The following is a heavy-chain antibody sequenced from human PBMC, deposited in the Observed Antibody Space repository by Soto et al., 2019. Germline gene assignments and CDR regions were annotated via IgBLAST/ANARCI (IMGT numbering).Heavy chain of an antibody. Sequence: ASVQVSCKASGYTFTSYYMHWVRQAPGQGLEWMGIINPSGGSTSYAQKFQGRVTMTRDTSTSTVYMELSSLRSEDTAVYYCARQYCSGGSCYSDAFDIWRQGTMVTVSS. CDR2: INPSGGST. CDR3: ARQYCSGGSCYSDAFDI. V-gene: IGHV1-46*03. D-gene: IGHD2-15*01. CDR1: GYTFTSYY. J-gene: IGHJ3*02.